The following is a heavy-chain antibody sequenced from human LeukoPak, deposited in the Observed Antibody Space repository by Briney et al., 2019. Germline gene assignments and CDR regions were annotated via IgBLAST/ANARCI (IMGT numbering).Heavy chain of an antibody. CDR3: ARRVGAMTDAFDI. V-gene: IGHV1-69*13. CDR2: IIPIFGTA. J-gene: IGHJ3*02. Sequence: ASVKVSCKASGGTFSSYAISWVRQAPGQGLEWMGGIIPIFGTANYAQKFQGRVTITADESTSTAYMELSSLRSEDTAVYYCARRVGAMTDAFDIWGQGTMVTVSS. D-gene: IGHD1-26*01. CDR1: GGTFSSYA.